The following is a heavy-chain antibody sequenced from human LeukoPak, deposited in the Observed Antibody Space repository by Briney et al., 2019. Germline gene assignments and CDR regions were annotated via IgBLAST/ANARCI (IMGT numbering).Heavy chain of an antibody. CDR2: VKQDGSGE. J-gene: IGHJ5*02. V-gene: IGHV3-7*03. CDR1: GFNLTDYW. D-gene: IGHD3-10*01. CDR3: ARESYYYGSGAYDP. Sequence: GGSLRLSCAASGFNLTDYWMGWVRQAPGKGLEWVANVKQDGSGEYYVDSVKGRFTISRDNAKNSLYLQMNSLRAEDTAVYYCARESYYYGSGAYDPWGQGTLVTVSS.